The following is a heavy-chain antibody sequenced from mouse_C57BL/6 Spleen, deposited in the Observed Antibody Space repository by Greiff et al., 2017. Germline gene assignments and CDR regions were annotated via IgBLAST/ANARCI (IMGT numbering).Heavy chain of an antibody. CDR2: IYPGDGDT. Sequence: QVQLKQSGAELVKPGASVKISCKASGYAFSSYWMNWVKQRPGKGLEWIGQIYPGDGDTNYNGKLKGKATLTADKSYSTAYMQLSSLTSEDSAVYFCAREVDYAMDYWGQGTSVTVSS. CDR3: AREVDYAMDY. D-gene: IGHD1-1*01. V-gene: IGHV1-80*01. J-gene: IGHJ4*01. CDR1: GYAFSSYW.